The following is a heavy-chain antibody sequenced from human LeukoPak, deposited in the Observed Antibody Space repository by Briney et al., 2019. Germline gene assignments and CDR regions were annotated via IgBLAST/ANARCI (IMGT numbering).Heavy chain of an antibody. CDR2: ISWNSGSI. CDR1: GFTFDDYA. D-gene: IGHD1-14*01. V-gene: IGHV3-9*01. Sequence: GGSLRLSCIASGFTFDDYAMHWVRQAPGKGLEWVSGISWNSGSIGYADSVKGRFTISRDNAKNSLHLQMNSLRAEDTAVYYCARDPNRDYWGQGTLVTVSS. CDR3: ARDPNRDY. J-gene: IGHJ4*02.